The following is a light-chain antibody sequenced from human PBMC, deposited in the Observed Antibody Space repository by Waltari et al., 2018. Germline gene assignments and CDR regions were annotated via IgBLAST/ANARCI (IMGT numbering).Light chain of an antibody. J-gene: IGLJ7*01. V-gene: IGLV1-51*01. CDR2: DNN. CDR3: GTWDSTLSAGV. Sequence: QSVLTQPPSVSAAPGQKVTLTCSGSSYNIGNNYATWYQQLPGTAPKVLIYDNNKRPSGIPDRFSGSKSGTSATLDITGLQTGDEADYYCGTWDSTLSAGVFGGGTQLTVL. CDR1: SYNIGNNY.